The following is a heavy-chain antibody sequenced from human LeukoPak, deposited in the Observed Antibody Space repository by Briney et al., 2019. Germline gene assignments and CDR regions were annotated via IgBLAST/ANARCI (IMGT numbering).Heavy chain of an antibody. CDR1: GFTFSTYS. J-gene: IGHJ4*02. V-gene: IGHV3-48*01. D-gene: IGHD6-6*01. CDR3: ARGPYSSSAFDY. Sequence: GGSLRLSCAASGFTFSTYSMNWVRQAPGKGLEWVSYISRSSSTIYYADSVKGRFTISRDNAKNSLDLQMNSLRAEDTAVYYCARGPYSSSAFDYWGQGTLVTVSS. CDR2: ISRSSSTI.